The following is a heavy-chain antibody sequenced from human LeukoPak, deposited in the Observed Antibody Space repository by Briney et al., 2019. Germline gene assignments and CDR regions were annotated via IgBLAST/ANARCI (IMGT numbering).Heavy chain of an antibody. CDR1: GGSTSSGGYS. CDR3: ARADILTGYSYWYFDL. D-gene: IGHD3-9*01. CDR2: IYHSGST. Sequence: PSQTLSLTCAVSGGSTSSGGYSWSWIRQPPGKGLEWIGYIYHSGSTYYNPSLRSRVTIAMDRSKNQFSLNLNSVTAADTAVYYCARADILTGYSYWYFDLWGRGTLVTVSS. J-gene: IGHJ2*01. V-gene: IGHV4-30-2*01.